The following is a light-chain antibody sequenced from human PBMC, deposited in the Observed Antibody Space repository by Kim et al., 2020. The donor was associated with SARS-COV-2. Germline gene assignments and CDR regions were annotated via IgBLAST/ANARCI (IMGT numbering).Light chain of an antibody. CDR2: LGS. CDR3: MQSLPTFT. CDR1: QSLLDSKGYNY. Sequence: EPASIPCRSSQSLLDSKGYNYLDWYLQKPGQSPQLLICLGSNRASGVPDRFSGSVSSTYFTLKISRVEAEDVVVYYCMQSLPTFTFGGGTKVEI. J-gene: IGKJ4*01. V-gene: IGKV2-28*01.